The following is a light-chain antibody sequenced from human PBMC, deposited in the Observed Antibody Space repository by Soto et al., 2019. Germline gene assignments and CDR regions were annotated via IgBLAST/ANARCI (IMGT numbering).Light chain of an antibody. V-gene: IGKV1-39*01. CDR1: QTISSW. J-gene: IGKJ1*01. CDR3: HQTYRPAWT. Sequence: DIQMTQSPSTLSGSVGDRVTITCRASQTISSWLAWYQQKPGKAPQLLIYAESTLQSGVPSRFSGSGSGTVFTLTISSLQPEDFATYYCHQTYRPAWTFGQGTKVEI. CDR2: AES.